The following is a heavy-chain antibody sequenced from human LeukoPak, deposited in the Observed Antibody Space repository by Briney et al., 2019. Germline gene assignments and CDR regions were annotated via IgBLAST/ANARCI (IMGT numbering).Heavy chain of an antibody. CDR3: ARGTYYYDSSGDPGAFDI. Sequence: GGSLRLSCAASGFTFDDYGMSWVRHAPGKGLEWVSGINWNGGSTVYADSVKGRFTISRDNAKNSLYLQMNSLRAEDTALYHCARGTYYYDSSGDPGAFDIWGQGTMVTVSS. V-gene: IGHV3-20*01. D-gene: IGHD3-22*01. J-gene: IGHJ3*02. CDR2: INWNGGST. CDR1: GFTFDDYG.